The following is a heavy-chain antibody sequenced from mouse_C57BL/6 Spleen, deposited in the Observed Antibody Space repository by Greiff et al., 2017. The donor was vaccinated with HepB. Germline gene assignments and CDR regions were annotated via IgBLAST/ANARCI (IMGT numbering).Heavy chain of an antibody. Sequence: QVQLKESGAELARPGASVKLSCKASGYTFTSYGISWVKQRTGQGLEWIGEIYPRSGNTYYNEKFKGKATLTADKSSSTAYMELRSRTSEDSAVYFCAKGTGDYAWFAYWGQGTLVTVSA. V-gene: IGHV1-81*01. CDR3: AKGTGDYAWFAY. CDR2: IYPRSGNT. CDR1: GYTFTSYG. D-gene: IGHD2-4*01. J-gene: IGHJ3*01.